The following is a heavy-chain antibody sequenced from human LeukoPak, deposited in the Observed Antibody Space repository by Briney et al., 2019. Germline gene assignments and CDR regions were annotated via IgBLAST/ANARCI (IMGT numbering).Heavy chain of an antibody. Sequence: SETLSLTCTVSGGSVSSSGFYWGWIRQPPGKGLEWIGSIYYSGTTYYNPSLKSRVTISVDTSKNQFSLKLSSVTDADTAVYYCARDWSDNGDGYFQHWGQGALVTVSS. D-gene: IGHD4-17*01. CDR2: IYYSGTT. V-gene: IGHV4-39*07. CDR3: ARDWSDNGDGYFQH. J-gene: IGHJ1*01. CDR1: GGSVSSSGFY.